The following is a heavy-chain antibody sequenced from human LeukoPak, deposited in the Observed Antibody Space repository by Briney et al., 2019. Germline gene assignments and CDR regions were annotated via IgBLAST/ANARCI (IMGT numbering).Heavy chain of an antibody. J-gene: IGHJ4*02. V-gene: IGHV3-30*04. D-gene: IGHD4-17*01. CDR3: ARDTDYGDYGY. Sequence: GGSLRLSCAASGFTFSSYAMHWVRQAPGKGLEWVAVISYDGSNKYYADSVKGRFTISRDNAKNSLYLQLNSLRAEDTAVYYCARDTDYGDYGYWGQGTLVTVSS. CDR2: ISYDGSNK. CDR1: GFTFSSYA.